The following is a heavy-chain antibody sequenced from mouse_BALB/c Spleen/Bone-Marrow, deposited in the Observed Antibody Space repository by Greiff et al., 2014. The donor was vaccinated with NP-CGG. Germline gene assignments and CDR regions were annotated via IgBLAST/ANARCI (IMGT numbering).Heavy chain of an antibody. V-gene: IGHV1-15*01. CDR1: GYTFTDYE. J-gene: IGHJ2*01. D-gene: IGHD2-1*01. CDR3: TREGYGNSYYFDY. CDR2: IDPETGGT. Sequence: QVQLQQSGAELVRPGASVTLSCKASGYTFTDYEMHWVKQTPVHGLEWIGAIDPETGGTAYNQKFKGKATLTADKSSSTAYMELRSLTSEDPAVYYCTREGYGNSYYFDYWGQGTTLTVSS.